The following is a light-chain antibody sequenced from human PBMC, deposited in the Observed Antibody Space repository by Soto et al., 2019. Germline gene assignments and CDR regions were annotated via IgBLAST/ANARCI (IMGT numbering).Light chain of an antibody. V-gene: IGKV1-5*03. Sequence: DIQMTQSPSTLSASVGDRVTITCRASQSISSWLAWYQQKPGKAPKILIYKAASLESGVPSRFSGSGSGTEVTLTISSLQHDDFATYYYQQYNSYSWTFGQGTKVEIK. J-gene: IGKJ1*01. CDR3: QQYNSYSWT. CDR1: QSISSW. CDR2: KAA.